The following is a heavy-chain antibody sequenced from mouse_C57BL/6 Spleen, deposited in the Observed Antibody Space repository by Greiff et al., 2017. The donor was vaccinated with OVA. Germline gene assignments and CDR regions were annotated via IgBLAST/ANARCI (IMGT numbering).Heavy chain of an antibody. CDR3: ACYYYGSSPFAY. V-gene: IGHV1-81*01. CDR2: IYPRSGNT. J-gene: IGHJ3*01. D-gene: IGHD1-1*01. CDR1: GYTFTSYG. Sequence: QVQLQQSGAELARPGASVKLSCKASGYTFTSYGISWVKQRTGQGLEWIGEIYPRSGNTYYNEKFKGKATLTADKSSSTAYMELRSLTSEDSAVYFCACYYYGSSPFAYWGQGTLVTVSA.